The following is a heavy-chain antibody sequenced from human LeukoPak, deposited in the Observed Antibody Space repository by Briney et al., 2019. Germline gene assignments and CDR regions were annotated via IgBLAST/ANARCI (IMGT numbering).Heavy chain of an antibody. V-gene: IGHV1-2*02. CDR3: ARDDSSWTIYYYYGMDV. D-gene: IGHD6-13*01. CDR2: IHPNSGGT. Sequence: GASVKVSCKASGYTFTGYYMHWVRPAPRQGLEWMGWIHPNSGGTNYAQKFQGRVTMTRDTSINTAYMELSRLRSDDTAVYYCARDDSSWTIYYYYGMDVWGQGTTVIVSS. CDR1: GYTFTGYY. J-gene: IGHJ6*02.